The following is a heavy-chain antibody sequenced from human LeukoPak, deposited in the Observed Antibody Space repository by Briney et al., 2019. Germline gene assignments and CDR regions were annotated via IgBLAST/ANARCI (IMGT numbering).Heavy chain of an antibody. J-gene: IGHJ4*02. CDR1: GFTFSSYG. D-gene: IGHD3-22*01. Sequence: PGGSLRLSCAASGFTFSSYGMHWVRQAPGKGLEWVSAISGSGGSTYYADSVKGRFTISRDNSKNTLYLQMNSLRAEDTAVYYCARSSGYYEAFDYWGQGTLVTVSS. CDR2: ISGSGGST. CDR3: ARSSGYYEAFDY. V-gene: IGHV3-23*01.